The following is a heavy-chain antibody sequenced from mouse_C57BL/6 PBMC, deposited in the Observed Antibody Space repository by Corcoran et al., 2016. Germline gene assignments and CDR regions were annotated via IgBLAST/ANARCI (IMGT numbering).Heavy chain of an antibody. Sequence: QVQLQQSGAELVKPGASVKISCKASGYAFSSYWMNWVKQRPGKGLEWIGQIYPGDGDTNYNGKFKGKATLTADKSSSTAYMQLSSLTSEDSAVYFCARRGAIYDGYYGAMDYWGQGTSVTVSS. CDR2: IYPGDGDT. D-gene: IGHD2-3*01. J-gene: IGHJ4*01. CDR1: GYAFSSYW. V-gene: IGHV1-80*01. CDR3: ARRGAIYDGYYGAMDY.